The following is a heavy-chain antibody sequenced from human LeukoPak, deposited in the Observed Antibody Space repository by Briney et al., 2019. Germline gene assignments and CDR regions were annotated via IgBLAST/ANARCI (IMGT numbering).Heavy chain of an antibody. Sequence: GESLKISCKGSGSSFTSYWIGWVRRLPGKGLEWMGIIYPGDSDTRYSPSFQGQVTISADKSISTAYLQWSSLKASDTAMYYCARQKAVRGVIPPLPPNWFDPWGQGTLVTVSS. J-gene: IGHJ5*02. CDR3: ARQKAVRGVIPPLPPNWFDP. D-gene: IGHD3-10*01. V-gene: IGHV5-51*01. CDR2: IYPGDSDT. CDR1: GSSFTSYW.